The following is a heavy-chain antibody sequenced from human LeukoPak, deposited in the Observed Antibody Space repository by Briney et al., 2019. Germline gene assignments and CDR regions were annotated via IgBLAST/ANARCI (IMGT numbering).Heavy chain of an antibody. CDR1: GGTFSSYA. CDR2: IIPIFGTA. V-gene: IGHV1-69*06. D-gene: IGHD5-18*01. Sequence: SVKVSCKASGGTFSSYAISWVRQAPGQGLEWMGGIIPIFGTANYAQKFQGRVTITADKSTSTAYMELSSLRSEDTAVYYCGYYSYGRGWFDPWGQGTLVTVSS. CDR3: GYYSYGRGWFDP. J-gene: IGHJ5*02.